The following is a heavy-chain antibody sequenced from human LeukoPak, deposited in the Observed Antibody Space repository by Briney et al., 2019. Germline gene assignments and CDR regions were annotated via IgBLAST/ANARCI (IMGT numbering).Heavy chain of an antibody. V-gene: IGHV3-21*01. D-gene: IGHD3-16*01. CDR2: ISSSSSYI. Sequence: SGGSLRLSCAASGFTFSSYSMNWVRQAPGKGLEWVSSISSSSSYIYYADSVKGRFTISRDNAKNSLYLQMNSLRAEDTAGFYGAFEGGGGGSFDYWGQGTLVTVSS. CDR3: AFEGGGGGSFDY. J-gene: IGHJ4*02. CDR1: GFTFSSYS.